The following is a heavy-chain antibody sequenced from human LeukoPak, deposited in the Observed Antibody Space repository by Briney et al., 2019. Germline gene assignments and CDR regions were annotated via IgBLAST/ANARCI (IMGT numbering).Heavy chain of an antibody. D-gene: IGHD4-17*01. V-gene: IGHV4-38-2*02. Sequence: SETLSLTCTVSGYSISSGYYWGSIRQPPGKGLEWIGSIYHSGSVYFNPSLKSRVTISVDTSNNQFSLKLSSVTAADTAVYYCASTITVTTDYWGQGTLVTVSS. CDR2: IYHSGSV. J-gene: IGHJ4*02. CDR3: ASTITVTTDY. CDR1: GYSISSGYY.